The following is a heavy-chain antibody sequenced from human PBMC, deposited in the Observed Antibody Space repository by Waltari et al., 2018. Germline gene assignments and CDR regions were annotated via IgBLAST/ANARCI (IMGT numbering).Heavy chain of an antibody. D-gene: IGHD4-4*01. CDR1: GGSVSRGNYY. CDR3: VRDGDYTSSFDF. V-gene: IGHV4-61*01. J-gene: IGHJ4*02. CDR2: TYYGGDT. Sequence: QVQLQESGPGLVKPSETLSLTCTVSGGSVSRGNYYWSWIRQPPGRSLEWIGFTYYGGDTTYNPSLHSRVTISMDTSNNQFSLGLRSVTAADTAVYFCVRDGDYTSSFDFWGPGTLVTVSS.